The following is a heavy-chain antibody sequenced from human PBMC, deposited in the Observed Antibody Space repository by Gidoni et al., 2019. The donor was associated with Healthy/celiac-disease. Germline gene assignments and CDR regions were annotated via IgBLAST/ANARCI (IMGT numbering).Heavy chain of an antibody. CDR2: ISSSGSTI. CDR3: ARGLAAAPHDAFDI. V-gene: IGHV3-48*03. Sequence: PGKGLEWVSYISSSGSTIYYADSVKGRFNISRDNAKNSLYLQMNSLRAEDTAVYYCARGLAAAPHDAFDIWGQGTMVTVSS. D-gene: IGHD6-19*01. J-gene: IGHJ3*02.